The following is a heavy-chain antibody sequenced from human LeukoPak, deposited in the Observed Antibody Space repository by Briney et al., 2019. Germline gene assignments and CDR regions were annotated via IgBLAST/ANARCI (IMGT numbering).Heavy chain of an antibody. V-gene: IGHV3-11*04. CDR1: GFTFSDAW. J-gene: IGHJ4*02. Sequence: GGSLRLSCAASGFTFSDAWMNWVRQAPGKGLEWVSYISSSGSTIYYADSVKGRFTISRDNAKNSLYLQMNSLRAEDTAVYYCARVIAAAATVDYWGQGTLVTVSS. CDR2: ISSSGSTI. CDR3: ARVIAAAATVDY. D-gene: IGHD6-13*01.